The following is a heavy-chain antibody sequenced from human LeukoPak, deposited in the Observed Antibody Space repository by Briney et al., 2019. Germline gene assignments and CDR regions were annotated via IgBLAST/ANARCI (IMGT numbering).Heavy chain of an antibody. Sequence: GGSLRLSCAASGFTFSNSAMSWVRQAPGKGLEWVANIKQDGSEKYYVDSVKGRFTISRDNAKNSLYLQMNSLRAEDTAVYYCARIAVAGFDYWGQGTLVTVSS. CDR1: GFTFSNSA. J-gene: IGHJ4*02. CDR3: ARIAVAGFDY. V-gene: IGHV3-7*01. CDR2: IKQDGSEK. D-gene: IGHD6-13*01.